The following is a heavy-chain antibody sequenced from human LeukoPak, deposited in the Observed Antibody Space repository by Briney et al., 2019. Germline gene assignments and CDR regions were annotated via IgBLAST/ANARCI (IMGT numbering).Heavy chain of an antibody. V-gene: IGHV3-23*01. D-gene: IGHD3-22*01. J-gene: IGHJ4*02. Sequence: GGSLRLSCAASGFVFSSYAMSWVRQAPGKGLEWVSTISGSGGSTYYADSVKGRFTISRDNSKNTLYLQMNSLRAEDTAVYYCAKGMDSSGYYSGFDYWGQGTLVTVSS. CDR3: AKGMDSSGYYSGFDY. CDR2: ISGSGGST. CDR1: GFVFSSYA.